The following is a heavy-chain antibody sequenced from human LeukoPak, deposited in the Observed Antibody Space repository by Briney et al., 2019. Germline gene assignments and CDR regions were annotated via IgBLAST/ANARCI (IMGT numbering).Heavy chain of an antibody. CDR2: IRMDGGEQ. Sequence: GGSLRLSCAASGFTFSSYWMTWVRQTPGKGLEWVANIRMDGGEQYYMDSVEGRFTISRDDAKNSLYLQMYSLRPEDTAVYYCARDKGHNSAYWGRGTLVTVSS. CDR3: ARDKGHNSAY. D-gene: IGHD5-24*01. CDR1: GFTFSSYW. V-gene: IGHV3-7*01. J-gene: IGHJ4*02.